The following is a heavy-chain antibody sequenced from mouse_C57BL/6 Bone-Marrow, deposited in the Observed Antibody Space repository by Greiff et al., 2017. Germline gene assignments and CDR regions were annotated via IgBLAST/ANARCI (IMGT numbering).Heavy chain of an antibody. CDR3: ARVPGAWFAY. Sequence: DVQLQESGPGLVKPSQSLSLTCSVTGYSITSGYYWNWIRQFPGNKLEWMGYISYDGSNNYNPSLKNRISITRDTSKNQFFLKLNSVTTEDTATYYCARVPGAWFAYWGQGTLVTVSA. J-gene: IGHJ3*01. CDR2: ISYDGSN. CDR1: GYSITSGYY. V-gene: IGHV3-6*01.